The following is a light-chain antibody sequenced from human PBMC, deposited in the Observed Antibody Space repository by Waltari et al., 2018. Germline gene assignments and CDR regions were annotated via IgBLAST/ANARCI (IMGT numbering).Light chain of an antibody. Sequence: QSALTQPASVSGSPGQSITISCTGTSSDVGGYTYVSRYQQHPGKAPKLMIYDVSNRPSGVSNRFSGSKSGNTASLTISGLQAEDEADYYCSSYTSSSTGVFGGGTKLTVL. CDR2: DVS. CDR1: SSDVGGYTY. J-gene: IGLJ3*02. CDR3: SSYTSSSTGV. V-gene: IGLV2-14*03.